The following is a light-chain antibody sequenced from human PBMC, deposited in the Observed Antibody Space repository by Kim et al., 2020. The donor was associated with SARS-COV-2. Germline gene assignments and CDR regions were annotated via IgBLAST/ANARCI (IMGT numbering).Light chain of an antibody. J-gene: IGLJ2*01. CDR3: QTWGTGIVV. CDR2: RNSDGSH. Sequence: ATVNLTRVVSRGDSSYDIAWQKQQPEKGTRCLMKRNSDGSHTKGDGIPESCSGSSAETESYLSISRVQAEDEAGCYCQTWGTGIVVFGGGTQLTVL. V-gene: IGLV4-69*01. CDR1: RGDSSYD.